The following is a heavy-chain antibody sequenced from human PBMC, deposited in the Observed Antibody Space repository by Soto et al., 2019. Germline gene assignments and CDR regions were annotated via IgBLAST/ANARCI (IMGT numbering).Heavy chain of an antibody. D-gene: IGHD1-26*01. Sequence: QVQLVESGGGVVQPGRSLRLSCEASGFTFSGYGMHWVRQAPGKGLEWVAVISYYGTNEYYEASVKGRFTISRDNSRNTLYLQMNSLRIEDTAVYFCAKEDPSGRYSLDYWGQGSQVTVSS. J-gene: IGHJ4*02. V-gene: IGHV3-30*18. CDR2: ISYYGTNE. CDR3: AKEDPSGRYSLDY. CDR1: GFTFSGYG.